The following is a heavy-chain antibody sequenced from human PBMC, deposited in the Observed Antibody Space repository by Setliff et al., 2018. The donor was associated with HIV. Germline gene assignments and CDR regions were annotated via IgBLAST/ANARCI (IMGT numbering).Heavy chain of an antibody. CDR3: ASSGSGSYINWFGP. Sequence: PGGSLRLSCAASGFTFSSYAMHWVRQAPGKGLEWVAVISYITSTGSTIFYADSVKGRFTISRDNDKNSVHLQMTSLRAEDTAVYYCASSGSGSYINWFGPWGQGTLVTVSS. J-gene: IGHJ5*02. V-gene: IGHV3-48*01. CDR1: GFTFSSYA. CDR2: ITSTGSTI. D-gene: IGHD3-10*01.